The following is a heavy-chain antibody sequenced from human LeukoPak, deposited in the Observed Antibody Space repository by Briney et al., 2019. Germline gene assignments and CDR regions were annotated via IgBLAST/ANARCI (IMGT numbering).Heavy chain of an antibody. CDR2: IYTGGST. Sequence: PSETLSLTCTVSGGSISSGSYYWSWIRQPAGKGLEWIGRIYTGGSTNYNPSLKSRVTISVDTSKNQFSLKLSSVTAADTAVYYCARLITMVRGVIITWFDPWGQGTLVTVSS. CDR3: ARLITMVRGVIITWFDP. J-gene: IGHJ5*02. D-gene: IGHD3-10*01. V-gene: IGHV4-61*02. CDR1: GGSISSGSYY.